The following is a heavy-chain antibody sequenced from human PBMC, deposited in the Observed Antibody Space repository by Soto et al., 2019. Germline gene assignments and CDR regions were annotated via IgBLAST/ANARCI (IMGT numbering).Heavy chain of an antibody. Sequence: ASVKVSCKASGYTFTNNDVTWVRQATGQGLEWMGWMNPGSGDTGYAQKFQGRVTMTRNISIATAYMELSSLRSEDTAIYYCARMASFGSLNWFEPWGKGTLVNVSS. CDR3: ARMASFGSLNWFEP. J-gene: IGHJ5*02. CDR2: MNPGSGDT. V-gene: IGHV1-8*01. CDR1: GYTFTNND. D-gene: IGHD5-18*01.